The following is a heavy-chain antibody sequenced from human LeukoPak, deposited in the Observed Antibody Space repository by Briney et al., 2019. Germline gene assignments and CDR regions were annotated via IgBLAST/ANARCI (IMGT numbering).Heavy chain of an antibody. CDR1: GGSISSYY. J-gene: IGHJ4*02. CDR3: ARSPKYSSSPIFDY. D-gene: IGHD6-6*01. V-gene: IGHV4-4*07. Sequence: SETLSLTCTVSGGSISSYYWSWIRQPAGKGLEWIGRIYTSGSTNYNPSLKSRVTMSVDTSKNQFSLKLSSVTAADTAVYYCARSPKYSSSPIFDYWGQGTLVTVSS. CDR2: IYTSGST.